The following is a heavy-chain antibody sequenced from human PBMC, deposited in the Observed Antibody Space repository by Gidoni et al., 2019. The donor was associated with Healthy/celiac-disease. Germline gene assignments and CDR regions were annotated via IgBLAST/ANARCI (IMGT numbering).Heavy chain of an antibody. CDR3: ARRNWNYRGVDY. J-gene: IGHJ4*02. Sequence: EVQLVESGGGLVQPGGSLRLSCAASGFPFSSYSRNWVRQAPGKGLEWVSYISSSSSTIYYADSVKGRFTISRDNAKNSLYLQMNSLRDEDTAVYYCARRNWNYRGVDYWGQGTLVTVSS. V-gene: IGHV3-48*02. D-gene: IGHD1-7*01. CDR1: GFPFSSYS. CDR2: ISSSSSTI.